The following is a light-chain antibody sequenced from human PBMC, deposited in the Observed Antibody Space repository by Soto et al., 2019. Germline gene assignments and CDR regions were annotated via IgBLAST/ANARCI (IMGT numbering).Light chain of an antibody. Sequence: QSVLTQPPSVSGAPGQRVTISCTGSTSNIGARYDVHWYQQLPRTAPKLLIDVNTNRPSGVPDRFSGSKSGTSASLAITGLQAEDEADYYCQSYDSSLSSWVFGGGTKLTVL. CDR2: VNT. CDR3: QSYDSSLSSWV. J-gene: IGLJ3*02. CDR1: TSNIGARYD. V-gene: IGLV1-40*01.